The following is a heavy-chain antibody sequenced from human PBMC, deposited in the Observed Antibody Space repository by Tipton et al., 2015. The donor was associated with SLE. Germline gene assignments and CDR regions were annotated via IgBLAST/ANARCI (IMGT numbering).Heavy chain of an antibody. V-gene: IGHV4-61*02. J-gene: IGHJ4*02. CDR3: ARYRAAGYFDY. CDR1: GGSISSGSYY. CDR2: IYTSGST. Sequence: TLSLTCTVSGGSISSGSYYWSWIRQPAGKGLEWIGRIYTSGSTNYNPSLKSRVTISVDTSKNQFSLKLSSVTAADTAVYYCARYRAAGYFDYWGQGTLVTVSS. D-gene: IGHD6-13*01.